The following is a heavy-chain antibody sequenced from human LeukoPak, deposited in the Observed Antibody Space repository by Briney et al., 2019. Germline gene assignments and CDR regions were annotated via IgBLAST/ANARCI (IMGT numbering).Heavy chain of an antibody. D-gene: IGHD3-10*01. CDR2: IFYSGST. CDR1: GGSISSGRYY. V-gene: IGHV4-39*07. Sequence: SETLSLTCTVSGGSISSGRYYWGWIRQPPGKGPEWIGTIFYSGSTYYNPSLKSRVTISIDSSKNQFSLKLSSVTAADTEVYCCARYYYGSGSYYNIAYFDYWGQGTLVTVSS. CDR3: ARYYYGSGSYYNIAYFDY. J-gene: IGHJ4*02.